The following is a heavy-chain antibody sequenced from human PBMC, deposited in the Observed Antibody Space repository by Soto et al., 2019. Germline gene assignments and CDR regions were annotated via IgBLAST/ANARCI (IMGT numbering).Heavy chain of an antibody. CDR3: ARDWTHYDSSGPGDD. CDR2: INAGNGDT. V-gene: IGHV1-3*01. D-gene: IGHD3-22*01. J-gene: IGHJ4*02. CDR1: GYTFTIYP. Sequence: ASVNVSCKASGYTFTIYPMHWARQAPGQGLEWMGWINAGNGDTKYSQKFQGRVTITRDTSASTAYMELSSLRSEDTAVYYCARDWTHYDSSGPGDDWGQGTLVTVSS.